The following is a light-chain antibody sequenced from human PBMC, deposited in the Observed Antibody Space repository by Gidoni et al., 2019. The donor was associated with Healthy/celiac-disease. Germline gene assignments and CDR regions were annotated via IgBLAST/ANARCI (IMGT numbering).Light chain of an antibody. V-gene: IGLV8-61*01. CDR1: SGSVSTSYY. CDR3: VLYIGSGMV. CDR2: STN. J-gene: IGLJ3*02. Sequence: QTVLTQEPSFSVSPGGTVTLTCGLSSGSVSTSYYPSWYQQTPGQAPRTLIYSTNTRSSGVPDRFSGSILGNKAALTITGAQADDESDYYCVLYIGSGMVFGGGTKLTVL.